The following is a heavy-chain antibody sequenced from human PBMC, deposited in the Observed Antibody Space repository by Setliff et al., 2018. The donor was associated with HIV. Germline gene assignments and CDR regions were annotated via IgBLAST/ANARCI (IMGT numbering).Heavy chain of an antibody. Sequence: SETLSLTCTVSGSFINSDYWGWIRQPPGKGLEWIGSIYHSATTYYNPSLWGRVTIPIDTSKNQFSLKLSSVTAADTAVYYCARLYYISSWTSYFDSWGQGTLVTVSS. V-gene: IGHV4-38-2*02. J-gene: IGHJ4*02. CDR3: ARLYYISSWTSYFDS. CDR1: GSFINSDY. CDR2: IYHSATT. D-gene: IGHD3-10*01.